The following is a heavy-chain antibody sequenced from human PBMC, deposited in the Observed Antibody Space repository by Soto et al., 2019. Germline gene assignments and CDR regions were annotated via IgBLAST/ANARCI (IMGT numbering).Heavy chain of an antibody. Sequence: QVQLVQSGAEVKQPGASVKVSCKSSGYTFTHYAMHWVRQAPGQGLEWLGWINTDNGNTAFSQKFQGRVSITMDTSASTAYVELSSLISEDTAVYYCARQGDSRILRDTFDIWGQGTLVTVAS. J-gene: IGHJ3*02. V-gene: IGHV1-3*04. D-gene: IGHD2-8*01. CDR2: INTDNGNT. CDR1: GYTFTHYA. CDR3: ARQGDSRILRDTFDI.